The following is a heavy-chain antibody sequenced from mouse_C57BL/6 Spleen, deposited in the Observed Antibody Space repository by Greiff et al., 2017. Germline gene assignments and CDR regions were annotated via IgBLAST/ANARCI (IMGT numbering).Heavy chain of an antibody. V-gene: IGHV5-4*01. CDR3: ARDNSYYAMDY. CDR2: LSDGGSYT. CDR1: GFTFSSYA. Sequence: EVKLVESGGGLVKPGGSLKLSCAASGFTFSSYAMSWVRQTPEKRLEWVATLSDGGSYTYYPDNVKGRFTISKDNAKNNLYLQMSHLKSEDTAMYYCARDNSYYAMDYWGQGTSVTVSS. J-gene: IGHJ4*01.